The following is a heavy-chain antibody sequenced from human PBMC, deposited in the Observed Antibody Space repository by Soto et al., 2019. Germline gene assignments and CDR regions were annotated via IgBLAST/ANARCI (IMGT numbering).Heavy chain of an antibody. CDR2: IIPIFGTA. J-gene: IGHJ6*02. CDR3: ARDRQPPIKYYNDSSGYPDLYIYYYYGMDV. Sequence: ASVKVSCKASGGTFSSYAISWVRQAPGQGLEWMGGIIPIFGTANYAQKFQGRVTITADESTSTAYMELSSLRSEDTAVYYCARDRQPPIKYYNDSSGYPDLYIYYYYGMDVWGQGTTVTVSS. CDR1: GGTFSSYA. D-gene: IGHD3-22*01. V-gene: IGHV1-69*13.